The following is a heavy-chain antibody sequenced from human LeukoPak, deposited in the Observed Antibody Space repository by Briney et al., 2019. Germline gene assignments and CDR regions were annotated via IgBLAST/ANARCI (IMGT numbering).Heavy chain of an antibody. Sequence: GGSLRLSCAASGFTFSTFGMHWLRQAPAKGLEWVAGIWRDGSRKHYGDSVKGRLTISRDNSNNSLFLKMNRLRAEDTAVYYCAREASGYSRDFWGQGTLVIVSS. J-gene: IGHJ4*03. V-gene: IGHV3-33*01. CDR3: AREASGYSRDF. CDR1: GFTFSTFG. D-gene: IGHD3-3*01. CDR2: IWRDGSRK.